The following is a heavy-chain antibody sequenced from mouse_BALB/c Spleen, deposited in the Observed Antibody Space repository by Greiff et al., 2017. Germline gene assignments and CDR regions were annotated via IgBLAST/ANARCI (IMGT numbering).Heavy chain of an antibody. CDR1: GFTFSSYT. V-gene: IGHV5-9*03. CDR3: ARTPGYSWFAY. D-gene: IGHD2-3*01. Sequence: EVQVVESGGGLVKPGGSLKLSCAASGFTFSSYTMSWVRQTPEKRLEWVATISSGGGNTYYPDSVKGRFTISRDNAKNNLYLQMSSLRSEDTALYYCARTPGYSWFAYWGQGTLVTVSA. CDR2: ISSGGGNT. J-gene: IGHJ3*01.